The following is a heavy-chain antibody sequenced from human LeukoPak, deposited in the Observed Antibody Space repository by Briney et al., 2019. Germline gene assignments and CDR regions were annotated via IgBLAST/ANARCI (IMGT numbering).Heavy chain of an antibody. D-gene: IGHD4-17*01. CDR1: GFTFSSYG. CDR2: ISYDGSNK. J-gene: IGHJ3*02. CDR3: AKDGPNTVTTSHDAFDI. V-gene: IGHV3-30*18. Sequence: PGGSLRLSCAASGFTFSSYGMHWVRQAPGKGLEWVAVISYDGSNKYYADSVKGRFTISRDNSKNTLYLQMNSLRAEDTAVYYCAKDGPNTVTTSHDAFDIWGQGTMVTVSS.